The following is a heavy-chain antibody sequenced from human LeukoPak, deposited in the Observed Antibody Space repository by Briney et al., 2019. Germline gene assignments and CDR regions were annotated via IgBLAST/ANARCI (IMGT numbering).Heavy chain of an antibody. Sequence: GASVKVSCDASLRTFSSYALSWVRQAPGQGLEWMGRIIPILGTANYAQKFRGRVTITTNESTSTAYMELSSLRSEDTAVYYCARGYYYDSSGPGVAFDIWGQGTMVTVSS. V-gene: IGHV1-69*05. J-gene: IGHJ3*02. CDR1: LRTFSSYA. D-gene: IGHD3-22*01. CDR2: IIPILGTA. CDR3: ARGYYYDSSGPGVAFDI.